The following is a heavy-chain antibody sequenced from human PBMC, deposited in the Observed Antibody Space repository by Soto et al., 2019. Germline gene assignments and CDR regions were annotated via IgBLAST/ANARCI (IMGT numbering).Heavy chain of an antibody. CDR2: IKSKTAGGT. V-gene: IGHV3-15*07. Sequence: EVQLVESGGGLVKPGGSLRLSCAASGFTFTNAWINWVRQAPGKGLEWVGRIKSKTAGGTDYAEPVKGRFAISRDDSNNMVYLQMNSLRTEDTAVYYCTTDSYSSIRIVRFDYWGHGTLVTVSS. J-gene: IGHJ4*01. CDR3: TTDSYSSIRIVRFDY. CDR1: GFTFTNAW. D-gene: IGHD2-2*01.